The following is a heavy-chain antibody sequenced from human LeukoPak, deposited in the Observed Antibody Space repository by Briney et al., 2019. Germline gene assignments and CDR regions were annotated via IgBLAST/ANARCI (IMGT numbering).Heavy chain of an antibody. D-gene: IGHD4-17*01. CDR1: GFTFRNYA. V-gene: IGHV3-23*01. CDR3: AKEGPDYGDYRSGDYFDF. Sequence: GGSLRLSCAASGFTFRNYAMGWVRQAPGKGLACVSAISDDSSKTSYADSVKGRFTISRDYSKNTLYLQNNSMRAEDTAAYYCAKEGPDYGDYRSGDYFDFWGQGTLVTVSS. J-gene: IGHJ4*02. CDR2: ISDDSSKT.